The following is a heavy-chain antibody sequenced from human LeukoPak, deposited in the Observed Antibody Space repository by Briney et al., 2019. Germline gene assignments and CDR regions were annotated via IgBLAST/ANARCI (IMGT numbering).Heavy chain of an antibody. CDR3: AKSYYSSGYYCSDS. Sequence: GGSLRLSCVASGFTLSSYAMSWVRQAPGKGLEWVSGISGDGDTTYYADSVKGRFTVSRDTSKNTLYLQMSSLRGEDTAVYYCAKSYYSSGYYCSDSWGQGTLVTVSS. CDR2: ISGDGDTT. V-gene: IGHV3-23*01. CDR1: GFTLSSYA. J-gene: IGHJ4*02. D-gene: IGHD6-19*01.